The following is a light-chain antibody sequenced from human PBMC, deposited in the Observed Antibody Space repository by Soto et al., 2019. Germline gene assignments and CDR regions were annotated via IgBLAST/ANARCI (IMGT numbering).Light chain of an antibody. J-gene: IGKJ1*01. CDR2: EAS. Sequence: DIQMTQSPSTLSASVGDTVTITCRASQSVSRWLNWYQQKPGKAPRLLIYEASNLESGVPMRFRGSGSGTECVLTITSLQPADSATYYCQQFNSKVWTFGQGTRVEI. CDR1: QSVSRW. V-gene: IGKV1-5*01. CDR3: QQFNSKVWT.